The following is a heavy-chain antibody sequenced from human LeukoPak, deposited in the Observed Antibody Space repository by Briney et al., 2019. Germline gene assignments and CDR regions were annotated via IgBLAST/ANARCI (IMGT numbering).Heavy chain of an antibody. CDR2: ISSGGNTR. CDR1: GFTFRNYE. D-gene: IGHD2-21*02. V-gene: IGHV3-48*03. Sequence: PGGSVRLSCAASGFTFRNYEINCVRQAPGKGLEWISYISSGGNTRYYADSVKGRFTISRDNAKNSVHLQMNSLRAEDTAVYYCARLYCGGDCDAFDIWGQGTMVTVSS. J-gene: IGHJ3*02. CDR3: ARLYCGGDCDAFDI.